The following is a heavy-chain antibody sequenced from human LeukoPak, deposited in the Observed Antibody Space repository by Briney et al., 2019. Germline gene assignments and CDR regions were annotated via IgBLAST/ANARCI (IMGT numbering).Heavy chain of an antibody. D-gene: IGHD2-2*01. CDR2: MNPNNGNT. CDR1: GYTFSSYD. Sequence: GASVKVSCKASGYTFSSYDINWVRQATGQGLEWMAWMNPNNGNTGFEQEFRGRVTITGNTSISTVYMELSSLTSEDTAVYFCASRKSVSAADDAFEIWGQGTMVTVTS. V-gene: IGHV1-8*01. J-gene: IGHJ3*02. CDR3: ASRKSVSAADDAFEI.